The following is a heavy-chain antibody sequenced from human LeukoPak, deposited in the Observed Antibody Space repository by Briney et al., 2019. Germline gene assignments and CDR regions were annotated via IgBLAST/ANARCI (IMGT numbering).Heavy chain of an antibody. CDR1: RDTLTRSG. Sequence: SVKLSYNTYRDTLTRSGITWVRQAPGQRPQSIRWIRAYNGNTNYAQKLHGRVTMTTDTSTSTAYMELRSLRSDDTAVYYCARDIAAAGVGAFDIWGQGTMVTVSS. J-gene: IGHJ3*02. CDR2: IRAYNGNT. V-gene: IGHV1-18*01. CDR3: ARDIAAAGVGAFDI. D-gene: IGHD6-13*01.